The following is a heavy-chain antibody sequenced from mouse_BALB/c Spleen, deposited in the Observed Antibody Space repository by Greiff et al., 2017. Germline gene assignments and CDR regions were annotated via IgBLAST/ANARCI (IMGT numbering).Heavy chain of an antibody. V-gene: IGHV1S29*02. J-gene: IGHJ3*01. CDR2: IYPYNGGT. Sequence: EVQLQQSGPELVKPGASVKISCKASGYTFTDYNMHWVKQSHGKSLEWIGYIYPYNGGTGYNQKFKSNATLTVDNSSSTAYMELRSLTSEDSAVYYCAREGEWFDYWGQGTLVTVSA. CDR3: AREGEWFDY. CDR1: GYTFTDYN.